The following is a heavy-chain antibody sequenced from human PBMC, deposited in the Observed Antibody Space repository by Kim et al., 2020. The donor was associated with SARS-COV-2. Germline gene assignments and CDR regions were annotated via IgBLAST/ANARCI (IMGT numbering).Heavy chain of an antibody. J-gene: IGHJ2*01. V-gene: IGHV4-31*03. D-gene: IGHD3-3*01. CDR3: ARDEIRVTIFGVGPRYFDL. CDR1: GGSISSGGYY. CDR2: IYYSGST. Sequence: SETLSLTCTVSGGSISSGGYYWSWIRQHPGKGLEWIGYIYYSGSTYYNPSLKSRVTISVDTSKNQFSLKLSSVTAADTAVYYCARDEIRVTIFGVGPRYFDLWGRGNLVTVSS.